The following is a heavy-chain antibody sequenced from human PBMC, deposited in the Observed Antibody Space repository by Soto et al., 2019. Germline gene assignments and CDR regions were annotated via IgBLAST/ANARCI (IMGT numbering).Heavy chain of an antibody. D-gene: IGHD3-10*01. Sequence: GASVKVSCKASGYTFTSFGISWVRQAPGQGLEWMGWISAYNGNTNYAQKLQGRVTMTTDTSTSTAYMELRGLRSDDTAVYYCARGVGSGTYYNQYNWFDPWGQGTLVTVSS. CDR1: GYTFTSFG. J-gene: IGHJ5*02. CDR2: ISAYNGNT. V-gene: IGHV1-18*01. CDR3: ARGVGSGTYYNQYNWFDP.